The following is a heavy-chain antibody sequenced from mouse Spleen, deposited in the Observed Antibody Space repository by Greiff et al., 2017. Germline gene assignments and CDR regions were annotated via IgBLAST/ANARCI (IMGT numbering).Heavy chain of an antibody. V-gene: IGHV5-16*01. Sequence: EVKLVESEGGLVQPGSSMKLSCTASGFTFSDYYMAWVRQVPEKGLEWVANINYDGSSTYYLDSLKSRFIISRDNAKNILYLQMSSLKSEDTATYYCARALLSKWYFDVWGTGTTVTVSS. D-gene: IGHD2-3*01. CDR2: INYDGSST. CDR1: GFTFSDYY. CDR3: ARALLSKWYFDV. J-gene: IGHJ1*03.